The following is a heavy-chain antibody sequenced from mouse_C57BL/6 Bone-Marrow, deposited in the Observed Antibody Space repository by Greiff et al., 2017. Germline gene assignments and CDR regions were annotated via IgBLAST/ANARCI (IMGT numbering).Heavy chain of an antibody. CDR1: GYTFTSYT. CDR3: ARAIKSWFAY. D-gene: IGHD1-1*01. V-gene: IGHV1-4*01. J-gene: IGHJ3*01. CDR2: INPSSGYT. Sequence: VHLVESGADLARPGASVKISCKASGYTFTSYTMPWVKQRPGQGLEWIGYINPSSGYTKYNQKFKDKATLTADKSSSTAYMQLSSLTSEDSAVYYCARAIKSWFAYWGQGTLVTVSA.